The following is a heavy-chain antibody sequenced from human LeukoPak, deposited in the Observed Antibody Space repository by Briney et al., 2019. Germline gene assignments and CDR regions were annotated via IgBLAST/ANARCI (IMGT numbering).Heavy chain of an antibody. V-gene: IGHV3-48*03. D-gene: IGHD3-10*01. CDR1: GFTFSSYE. Sequence: GGSLRLSCAASGFTFSSYEMNWVRQAPGKGLEWVSYISSSGSTIYYADSVKGRFTISRDNAKNSLYLQMNSLRAEDTAVYYCARDRRGSGSCYSVDAFDIWGQGTMVTVSS. CDR3: ARDRRGSGSCYSVDAFDI. J-gene: IGHJ3*02. CDR2: ISSSGSTI.